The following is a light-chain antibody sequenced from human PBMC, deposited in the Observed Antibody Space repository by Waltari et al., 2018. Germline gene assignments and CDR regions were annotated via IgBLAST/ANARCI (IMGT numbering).Light chain of an antibody. CDR2: EAN. Sequence: QSALTQPAPVSGSPGQSITFSCPGTSNHFGSYNLVSWYQQHPGKAPKLIIYEANKRPSGISNRLSGAKSGNTASLTISGLEAEDEAEYYCCSYAGSIFVFGTGTKVTVL. CDR3: CSYAGSIFV. V-gene: IGLV2-23*01. J-gene: IGLJ1*01. CDR1: SNHFGSYNL.